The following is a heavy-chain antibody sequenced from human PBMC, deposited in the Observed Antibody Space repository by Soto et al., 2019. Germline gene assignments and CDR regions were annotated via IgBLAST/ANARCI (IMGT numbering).Heavy chain of an antibody. Sequence: GGSLRLSCAASGFTFSSYAMSWVRQAPGKGLEWVSAISGSGGSTYYADSVKGRFTISRDNSKNTLYLQMNSLRAEDTAVYYYAKSPKPGIPPSCFDYWGQGTLVTVSS. CDR3: AKSPKPGIPPSCFDY. CDR2: ISGSGGST. D-gene: IGHD3-10*01. J-gene: IGHJ4*02. V-gene: IGHV3-23*01. CDR1: GFTFSSYA.